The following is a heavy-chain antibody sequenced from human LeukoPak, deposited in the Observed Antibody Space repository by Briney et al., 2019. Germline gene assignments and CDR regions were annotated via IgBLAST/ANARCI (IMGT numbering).Heavy chain of an antibody. V-gene: IGHV1-2*02. CDR1: GYTFTGYY. Sequence: ASVKVSCKASGYTFTGYYMHWVRQAPGQGLEWMGWINPNSGGTNYAQKCQGRVTMTRGTSISTAYMELSRLRSDDTAVYSCARASGWYELFDYWGQGTLVTVSS. D-gene: IGHD6-19*01. CDR3: ARASGWYELFDY. CDR2: INPNSGGT. J-gene: IGHJ4*02.